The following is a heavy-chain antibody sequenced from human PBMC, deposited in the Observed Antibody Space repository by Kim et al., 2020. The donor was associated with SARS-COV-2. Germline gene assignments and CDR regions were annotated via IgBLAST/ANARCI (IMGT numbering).Heavy chain of an antibody. CDR3: ARVLGSYVTRRDPENYGMDV. Sequence: ASVKVSCKASGYTFTSYGISWVRQAPGQGLEWMGWISAYNGNTNYAQKLQGRVTMTTDTSTSTAYMELRSLRSDDTAVYYCARVLGSYVTRRDPENYGMDVWGQGTTVTVSS. CDR1: GYTFTSYG. CDR2: ISAYNGNT. J-gene: IGHJ6*02. D-gene: IGHD5-18*01. V-gene: IGHV1-18*01.